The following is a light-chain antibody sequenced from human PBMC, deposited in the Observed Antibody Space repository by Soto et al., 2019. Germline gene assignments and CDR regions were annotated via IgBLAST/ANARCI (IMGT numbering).Light chain of an antibody. CDR2: GAL. Sequence: EIVMTQSPGTLSVSPGERVTLSCRASQSVGSDLVWYQQKPGQAPRLLIYGALTRATGIPDRFSGSVSGTEFTLTISSLESEDFAVYFCQQYGDRPRTFGQGTKVEIK. CDR1: QSVGSD. J-gene: IGKJ1*01. CDR3: QQYGDRPRT. V-gene: IGKV3-15*01.